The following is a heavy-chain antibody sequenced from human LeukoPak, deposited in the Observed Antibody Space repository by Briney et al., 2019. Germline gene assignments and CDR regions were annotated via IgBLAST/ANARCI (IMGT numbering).Heavy chain of an antibody. J-gene: IGHJ5*02. V-gene: IGHV5-51*01. Sequence: GESLKISCQGSGYDSGVSFTSHSIAWVRQMPGKGLEWMGIIYPGDSDTRYSPSFQGQVTISADKSISTAYLQWSSLKASDTAMYYCARFVGIAARPEYNWFDPWGQGTLVTVSS. CDR2: IYPGDSDT. CDR1: GYDSGVSFTSHS. D-gene: IGHD6-6*01. CDR3: ARFVGIAARPEYNWFDP.